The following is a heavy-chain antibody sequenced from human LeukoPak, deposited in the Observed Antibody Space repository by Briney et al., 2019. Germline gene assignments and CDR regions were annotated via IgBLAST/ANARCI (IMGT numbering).Heavy chain of an antibody. CDR3: AKSLKYSSGWYLTDPYYYYMDV. CDR1: GFTFDDYA. J-gene: IGHJ6*03. Sequence: GGSLRLSCAASGFTFDDYAMHWVRQAPGKGLEWVSLISGDGGSTYYADSVKGRFTISRDNSENSLYLQMNSLRTEDTALYYCAKSLKYSSGWYLTDPYYYYMDVWGKGTTVTVSS. V-gene: IGHV3-43*02. CDR2: ISGDGGST. D-gene: IGHD6-19*01.